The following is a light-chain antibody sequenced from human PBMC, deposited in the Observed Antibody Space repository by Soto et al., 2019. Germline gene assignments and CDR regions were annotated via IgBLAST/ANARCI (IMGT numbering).Light chain of an antibody. CDR2: GNS. CDR1: SSNIGAGYD. V-gene: IGLV1-40*01. CDR3: QSYDSSLSGSNV. Sequence: QSVLTQPPSVSGAPGQRVTISCTGSSSNIGAGYDVHWYQQLPGTAPKLLIYGNSKRPSGVPDRFSGSKSGTSASLAITGLQAEDEADYYGQSYDSSLSGSNVFGTGTKLTVL. J-gene: IGLJ1*01.